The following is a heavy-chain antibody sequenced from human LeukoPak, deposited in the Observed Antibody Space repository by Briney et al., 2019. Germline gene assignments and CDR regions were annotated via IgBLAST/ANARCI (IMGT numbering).Heavy chain of an antibody. CDR1: GYTFTSYY. D-gene: IGHD6-19*01. CDR2: INPNSGAT. CDR3: ALGTVAGNRFQFDY. Sequence: ASVKVSCKASGYTFTSYYMHWVRQAPGQGLEWMGWINPNSGATNYAQKFQGWVTMTRDTSISTAYMELSRLRSDDTAVYYCALGTVAGNRFQFDYWGQGTLVTVSS. J-gene: IGHJ4*02. V-gene: IGHV1-2*04.